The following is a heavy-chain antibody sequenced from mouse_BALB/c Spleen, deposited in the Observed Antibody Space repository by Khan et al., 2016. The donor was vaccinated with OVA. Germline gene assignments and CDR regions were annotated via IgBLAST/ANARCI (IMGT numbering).Heavy chain of an antibody. Sequence: VQLKEPGAELVKPGASVKLSCSASGFNIKDTYIHWMKQRPEQGLEWIGRIDPPNDDSKYGSKFPAKATSTAVTSSNTASLQHSSLTSEDTAVYYCATLYCNPFAFWGQGTLVSVSA. V-gene: IGHV14-3*02. CDR2: IDPPNDDS. CDR1: GFNIKDTY. CDR3: ATLYCNPFAF. J-gene: IGHJ3*01. D-gene: IGHD2-1*01.